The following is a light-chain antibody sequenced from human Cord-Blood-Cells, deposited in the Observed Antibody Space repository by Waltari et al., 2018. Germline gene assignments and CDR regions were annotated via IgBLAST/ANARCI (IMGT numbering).Light chain of an antibody. J-gene: IGLJ3*02. V-gene: IGLV2-23*02. CDR2: EVS. CDR1: SSDVGGYNL. Sequence: QSALTQPASVSGSPGQSLTTSCTGTSSDVGGYNLASWYQQHPGKAPKLMIYEVSKRPSGVSNRFSGSKSGNTASLTISGLQAEDEADYYCCSYAGSSTFVFGGGTKLTVL. CDR3: CSYAGSSTFV.